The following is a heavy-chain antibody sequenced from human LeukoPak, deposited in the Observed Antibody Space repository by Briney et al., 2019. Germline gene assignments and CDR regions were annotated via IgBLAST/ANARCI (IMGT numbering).Heavy chain of an antibody. CDR2: ISGSGGST. CDR1: GFTFSSYA. CDR3: AKDPVARVSGSYYWIDY. J-gene: IGHJ4*02. Sequence: GGSLRLSCAASGFTFSSYAMSWVRQAPGKGLEWVSAISGSGGSTYYADSVKGRFTISRDNSKNTLYLQMNSLRAEDTAVYYCAKDPVARVSGSYYWIDYWGQGTLATVSS. D-gene: IGHD1-26*01. V-gene: IGHV3-23*01.